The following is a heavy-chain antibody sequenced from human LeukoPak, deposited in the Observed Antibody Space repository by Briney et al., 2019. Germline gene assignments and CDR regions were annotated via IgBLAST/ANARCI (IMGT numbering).Heavy chain of an antibody. CDR3: ARGHSSSPHYYYYYGMDV. Sequence: GASVKVSCKASGYIFTNYGISWVRQAPGQGLEWMGWINTNTGNPTYAQGFTGRFVFSLDTSVSTAYLQICSLKAEDTAVYYCARGHSSSPHYYYYYGMDVWGQGTTVTVSS. CDR2: INTNTGNP. CDR1: GYIFTNYG. V-gene: IGHV7-4-1*01. J-gene: IGHJ6*02. D-gene: IGHD6-6*01.